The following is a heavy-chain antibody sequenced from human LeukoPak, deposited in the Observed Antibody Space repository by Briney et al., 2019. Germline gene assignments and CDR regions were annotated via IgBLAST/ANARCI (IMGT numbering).Heavy chain of an antibody. CDR2: IYTSGST. D-gene: IGHD1-26*01. CDR3: SRDFRVSGSSHYYYYMDV. J-gene: IGHJ6*03. CDR1: GGSISNNY. Sequence: SETLSLTCTVSGGSISNNYWSWIRQPAGKGLEWIGRIYTSGSTNYNPSLNSRVTMSVDTSKNQFSLKLSSVTAADTAVYYCSRDFRVSGSSHYYYYMDVWGKGTTVTVSS. V-gene: IGHV4-4*07.